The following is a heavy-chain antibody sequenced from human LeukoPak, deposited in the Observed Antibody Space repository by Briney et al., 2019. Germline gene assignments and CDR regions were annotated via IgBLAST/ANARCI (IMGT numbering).Heavy chain of an antibody. CDR1: GYTFTSYD. J-gene: IGHJ4*02. D-gene: IGHD4-17*01. CDR2: MNPNSGNT. Sequence: ASVKVSCKASGYTFTSYDINWVRQATGQGLEWMGWMNPNSGNTGYAQKFQGKVTMTRNTSISTAYVELSSLRSEDTAVYYCARHGLDYGDSYWGQGTLVTVSS. V-gene: IGHV1-8*01. CDR3: ARHGLDYGDSY.